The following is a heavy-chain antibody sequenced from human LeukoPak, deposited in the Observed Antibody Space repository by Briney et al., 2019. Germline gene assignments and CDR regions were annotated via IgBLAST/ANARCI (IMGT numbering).Heavy chain of an antibody. CDR3: ARELGYCSGGSCYSGYFDY. CDR1: GYTFTSYY. J-gene: IGHJ4*02. Sequence: ASVKVSCKASGYTFTSYYMHWVRRAPGQGLEWMGWINPNSGGTNYAQKFQGRVTMTRDTSISTAYMELSRLRSDDTAVYYCARELGYCSGGSCYSGYFDYWGQGTLVTVSS. CDR2: INPNSGGT. V-gene: IGHV1-2*02. D-gene: IGHD2-15*01.